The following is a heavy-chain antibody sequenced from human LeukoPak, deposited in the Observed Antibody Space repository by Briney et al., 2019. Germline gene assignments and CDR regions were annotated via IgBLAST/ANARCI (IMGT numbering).Heavy chain of an antibody. CDR1: GGSISSSSYY. Sequence: SETLSLTCTVSGGSISSSSYYWGWIRQPPGKGLEWIGSIYYSGSTYYNPSLKSRVTISVDTSKNQFSLKLSSVTAADTAVYYCARLYCSGGSCSTAFDYWGQGTLVTVSS. J-gene: IGHJ4*02. V-gene: IGHV4-39*07. D-gene: IGHD2-15*01. CDR2: IYYSGST. CDR3: ARLYCSGGSCSTAFDY.